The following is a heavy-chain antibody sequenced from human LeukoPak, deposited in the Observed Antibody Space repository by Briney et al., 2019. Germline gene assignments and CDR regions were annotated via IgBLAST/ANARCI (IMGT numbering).Heavy chain of an antibody. CDR3: ARVMVRGVIITNIYWFDP. V-gene: IGHV3-7*03. D-gene: IGHD3-10*01. CDR2: IKKDGSEK. J-gene: IGHJ5*02. Sequence: PGGSLRLSCAASGFTFSSYWMSWVRQAPGKGLEWVAHIKKDGSEKYYVDSVKGRFTISRDNSKNTLYLQMNSLRAEDTAVYYCARVMVRGVIITNIYWFDPWGQGTLVTVSS. CDR1: GFTFSSYW.